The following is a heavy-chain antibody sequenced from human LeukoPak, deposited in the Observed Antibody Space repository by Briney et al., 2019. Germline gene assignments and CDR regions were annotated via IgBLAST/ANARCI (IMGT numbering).Heavy chain of an antibody. J-gene: IGHJ3*02. V-gene: IGHV4-59*12. CDR2: IYYSGST. Sequence: PSETLSLTCTVSGGSISNYYWSWIRQPPGKGLEWIGYIYYSGSTNYNPSLKSRVTISVDTISLDMSKKQFSLKLSSVTAADTAVYYCARDSSSSWDAFDIWGQGTMVTVSS. CDR3: ARDSSSSWDAFDI. CDR1: GGSISNYY. D-gene: IGHD6-13*01.